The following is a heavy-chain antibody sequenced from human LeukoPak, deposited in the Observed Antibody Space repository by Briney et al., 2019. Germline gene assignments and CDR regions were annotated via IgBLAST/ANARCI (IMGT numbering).Heavy chain of an antibody. Sequence: PGGSLRLSCAASGFTFSSYWMHWVRRAPGKGLVWVSRVNSDGSSTSYADSVKGRFTISRDNAKNTLYLQMNSLRAEDTAVYYCARVAGGDYDYVWGSYRSEIDYWGQGTLVTVSS. D-gene: IGHD3-16*02. CDR1: GFTFSSYW. CDR2: VNSDGSST. J-gene: IGHJ4*02. CDR3: ARVAGGDYDYVWGSYRSEIDY. V-gene: IGHV3-74*01.